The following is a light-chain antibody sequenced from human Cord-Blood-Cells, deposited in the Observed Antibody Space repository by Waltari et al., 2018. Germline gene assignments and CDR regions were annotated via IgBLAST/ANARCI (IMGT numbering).Light chain of an antibody. CDR1: QSLLHSNGYNY. V-gene: IGKV2-28*01. CDR3: MQALQTPLT. CDR2: LGS. J-gene: IGKJ4*01. Sequence: DIVMTQSPLSLLVTPGEPASISCRPSQSLLHSNGYNYLDWYLQKPGQSPQLLIYLGSNRASGVPDRFSGSGSGTDFTLKISRVEAEDVGVYYCMQALQTPLTFGGGTKLEIK.